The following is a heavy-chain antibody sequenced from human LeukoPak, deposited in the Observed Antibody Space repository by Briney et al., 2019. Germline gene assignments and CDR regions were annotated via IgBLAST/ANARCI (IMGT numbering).Heavy chain of an antibody. Sequence: GGSLRLSCAASGFTFSSYAMSWARQAPGKGLEWVSAISGSGGSTYYADSVKGRFTISRDNSKNTLYLQMNSLRAEDTAVYYCAKDQSRRVHYYDSSGYWYYFDYWGQGTLVTVSS. CDR3: AKDQSRRVHYYDSSGYWYYFDY. V-gene: IGHV3-23*01. CDR2: ISGSGGST. CDR1: GFTFSSYA. J-gene: IGHJ4*02. D-gene: IGHD3-22*01.